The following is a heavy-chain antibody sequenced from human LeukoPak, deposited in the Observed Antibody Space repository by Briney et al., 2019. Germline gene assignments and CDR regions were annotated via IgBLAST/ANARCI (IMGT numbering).Heavy chain of an antibody. Sequence: SETLSLTCTVSGGSISSSSYYWGWIRQPPGKGLEWIGSIYYSGSTYYNPSLKSRVTISVDTSKNQFSLELSSVTAADTAVYYCARREGDSSGYYYAPFDYWGQGTLVTVSS. D-gene: IGHD3-22*01. V-gene: IGHV4-39*01. CDR2: IYYSGST. CDR3: ARREGDSSGYYYAPFDY. CDR1: GGSISSSSYY. J-gene: IGHJ4*02.